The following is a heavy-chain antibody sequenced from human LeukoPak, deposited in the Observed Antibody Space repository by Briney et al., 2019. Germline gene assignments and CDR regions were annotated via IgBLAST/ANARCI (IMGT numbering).Heavy chain of an antibody. V-gene: IGHV3-21*01. CDR1: GFTFSSYS. D-gene: IGHD6-19*01. J-gene: IGHJ5*02. CDR2: ISSSSSYI. Sequence: PGGSLRLSCAASGFTFSSYSMNWVRQAPGKGLEWVSSISSSSSYIYYADSVKGRFTISRDNAKNSLYLQMNSLRAEDTAAYYCIAVAGQGTWFDPWGQGTLVTVSS. CDR3: IAVAGQGTWFDP.